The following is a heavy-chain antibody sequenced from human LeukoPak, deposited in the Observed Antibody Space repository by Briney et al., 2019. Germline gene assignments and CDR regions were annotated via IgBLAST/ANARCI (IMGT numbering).Heavy chain of an antibody. CDR1: GFTFSSYG. Sequence: GGSLRLSCAASGFTFSSYGMHWVRQAPGKGLEWVAVIWYDGSNKYYADSVKGRFTISRDNSKNTLYLQMNSLRAGDTAVYYCARDRRGIAALYYWGQGTLVTVSS. CDR2: IWYDGSNK. J-gene: IGHJ4*02. CDR3: ARDRRGIAALYY. D-gene: IGHD6-6*01. V-gene: IGHV3-33*01.